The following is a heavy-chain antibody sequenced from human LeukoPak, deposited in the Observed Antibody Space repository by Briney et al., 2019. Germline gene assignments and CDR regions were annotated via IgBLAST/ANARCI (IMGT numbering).Heavy chain of an antibody. CDR1: GFTFSSYA. J-gene: IGHJ4*02. Sequence: GGSLRLSCAASGFTFSSYAMSWVRQAPGEGLEWVSAISGSGGSTYYADSVKGRFTISRDNSKNTLYLQMNSLRAEDTAVYYCARDGYSSSWYTPAWGQGTLVTVSS. CDR3: ARDGYSSSWYTPA. V-gene: IGHV3-23*01. CDR2: ISGSGGST. D-gene: IGHD6-13*01.